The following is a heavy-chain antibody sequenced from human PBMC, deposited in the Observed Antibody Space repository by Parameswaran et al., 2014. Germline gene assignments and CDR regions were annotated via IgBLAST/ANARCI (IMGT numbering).Heavy chain of an antibody. J-gene: IGHJ4*02. D-gene: IGHD6-13*01. CDR2: ISYDGSNK. V-gene: IGHV3-30-3*01. Sequence: WIRQPPGKGLEWVAVISYDGSNKYYADSVKGRFTISRDNSKNTLYLQMNSLRAEDTAVYYCASPIAAACIDYWGQGTLVTVSS. CDR3: ASPIAAACIDY.